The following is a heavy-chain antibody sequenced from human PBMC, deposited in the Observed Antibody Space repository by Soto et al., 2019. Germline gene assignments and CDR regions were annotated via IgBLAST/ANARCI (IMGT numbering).Heavy chain of an antibody. J-gene: IGHJ4*02. CDR1: GFTFSTYA. Sequence: QVQLVESGGGVVQPGRSLRLSCAASGFTFSTYAMHWVRQAPGKGLEWVAVISYDGNNQYYADSVKGRFTISRDNSKNTLYLQMNSLRPEDTAVFYCSRYRSMGATNYWGQGTLVTVSS. V-gene: IGHV3-30-3*01. CDR2: ISYDGNNQ. CDR3: SRYRSMGATNY. D-gene: IGHD1-26*01.